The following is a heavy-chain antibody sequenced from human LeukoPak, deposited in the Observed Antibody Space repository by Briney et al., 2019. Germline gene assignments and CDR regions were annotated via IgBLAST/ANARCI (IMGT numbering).Heavy chain of an antibody. CDR1: GFFLSEKY. Sequence: GGSLRLSCAVSGFFLSEKYMSWVRQAPGKGLEWVSIIYSGGNTYYADFVKGRFTISRHNFKNTLYLQSTSLRAEDTAVYYCVVAVGPQFDYWGQGTLVTVSS. CDR2: IYSGGNT. D-gene: IGHD6-13*01. V-gene: IGHV3-66*01. J-gene: IGHJ4*02. CDR3: VVAVGPQFDY.